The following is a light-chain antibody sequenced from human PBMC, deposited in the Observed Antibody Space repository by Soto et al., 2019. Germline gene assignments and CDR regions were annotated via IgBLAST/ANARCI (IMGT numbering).Light chain of an antibody. J-gene: IGLJ1*01. CDR1: SSDVGGYNY. CDR3: SSYISSTAYV. CDR2: EVS. V-gene: IGLV2-14*01. Sequence: QSVLTQPASVSGSPGQSITISCTGTSSDVGGYNYVSWYQLHPGKAPKLIIYEVSNRPSGVSNRFSGSKSGNTASLTISGLQAEDEADYYCSSYISSTAYVFGTGTKVTVL.